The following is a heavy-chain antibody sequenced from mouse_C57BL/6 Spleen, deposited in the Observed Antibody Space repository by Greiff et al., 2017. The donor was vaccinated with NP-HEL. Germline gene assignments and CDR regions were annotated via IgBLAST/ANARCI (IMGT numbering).Heavy chain of an antibody. Sequence: QVQLQQSGPELVKPGASVKISCKASGYAFSSSWMDWVKQRPGKGLEWIGRIYPGDGDTNYNGKFKGKATLTADKSSSTAYMQLSSLTSEDSAVYFCARGTTVVEGGFDYWGQGTTLTVSS. J-gene: IGHJ2*01. V-gene: IGHV1-82*01. D-gene: IGHD1-1*01. CDR3: ARGTTVVEGGFDY. CDR2: IYPGDGDT. CDR1: GYAFSSSW.